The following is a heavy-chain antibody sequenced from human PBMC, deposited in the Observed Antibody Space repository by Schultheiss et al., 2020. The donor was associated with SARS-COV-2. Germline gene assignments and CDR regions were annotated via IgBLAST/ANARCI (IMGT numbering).Heavy chain of an antibody. Sequence: SETLSLTCTVSGGSISSGGYYWSWIRQHPGKGLEWIGEIDHSGSTYYNPSLKSRVTISVDTSKNQFSLKLSSVTAADTAVYYCATWPRFTYWGQGTLVTVSS. CDR1: GGSISSGGYY. CDR3: ATWPRFTY. CDR2: IDHSGST. V-gene: IGHV4-31*03. D-gene: IGHD3-10*01. J-gene: IGHJ4*02.